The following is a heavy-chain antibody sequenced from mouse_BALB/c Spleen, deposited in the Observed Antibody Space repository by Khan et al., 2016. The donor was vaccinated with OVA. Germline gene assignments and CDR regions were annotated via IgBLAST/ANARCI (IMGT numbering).Heavy chain of an antibody. CDR1: GYSFTGYF. Sequence: VQLQQSGPELVKPGASVKISCKASGYSFTGYFMNWVMQSHGKRLEWIGRINPHIGETFYNQKFKDKATLNVDESSSTAHMELRSLASEDSAVYYCARKNGSDFDYWGQGTTLTVSS. CDR2: INPHIGET. V-gene: IGHV1-20*02. J-gene: IGHJ2*01. CDR3: ARKNGSDFDY. D-gene: IGHD1-1*01.